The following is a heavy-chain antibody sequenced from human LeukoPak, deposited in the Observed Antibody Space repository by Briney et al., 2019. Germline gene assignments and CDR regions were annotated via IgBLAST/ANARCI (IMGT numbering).Heavy chain of an antibody. CDR1: GGSIRSGSFY. V-gene: IGHV4-61*02. Sequence: PSETLSLTCTVSGGSIRSGSFYWSWIRQPAGKGLEWIGRISTNGNTNYNPSLKSRVTISVDTSKNQFSLMLNSVTAADMAVYYCAMSSSVTRFDYWGQGTLVTVSS. CDR2: ISTNGNT. CDR3: AMSSSVTRFDY. D-gene: IGHD6-19*01. J-gene: IGHJ4*02.